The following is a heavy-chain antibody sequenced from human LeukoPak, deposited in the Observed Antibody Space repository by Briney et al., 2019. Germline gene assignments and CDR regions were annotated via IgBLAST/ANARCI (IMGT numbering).Heavy chain of an antibody. CDR3: ARGVVVVVAAASNWFDP. V-gene: IGHV3-30*04. CDR2: ISYDGSNK. D-gene: IGHD2-15*01. Sequence: GGSLRLSCAASGFTFSSYALHWVRQAPGKGLEWVAVISYDGSNKYYADSVKGRFTISRDNSKNTLYLQMNSLRPEDTAVYYCARGVVVVVAAASNWFDPWGQGTLVTVSS. J-gene: IGHJ5*02. CDR1: GFTFSSYA.